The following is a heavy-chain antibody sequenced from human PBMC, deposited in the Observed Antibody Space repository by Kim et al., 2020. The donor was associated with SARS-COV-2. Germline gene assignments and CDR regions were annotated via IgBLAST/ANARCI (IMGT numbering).Heavy chain of an antibody. Sequence: TPALKSRVTICVDTSKNQFSLKLSSVTAADTAVYYCARQSLLWFGEASDYWGQGTLVTVSS. CDR3: ARQSLLWFGEASDY. J-gene: IGHJ4*02. V-gene: IGHV4-39*01. D-gene: IGHD3-10*01.